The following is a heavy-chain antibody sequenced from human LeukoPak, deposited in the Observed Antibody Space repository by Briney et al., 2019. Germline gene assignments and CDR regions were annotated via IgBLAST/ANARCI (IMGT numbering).Heavy chain of an antibody. D-gene: IGHD3-22*01. CDR3: ARAAYYYDSSGYYPE. V-gene: IGHV1-18*01. J-gene: IGHJ4*02. CDR1: GYTFTSYG. Sequence: ASVKVSCKASGYTFTSYGISWVRQAPGQGLEWMGWISAYNGNTNYAQKLQGRVTMTTDTSTSTAYTELRSLRSDDTAVYYCARAAYYYDSSGYYPEWGQGTLVTVSS. CDR2: ISAYNGNT.